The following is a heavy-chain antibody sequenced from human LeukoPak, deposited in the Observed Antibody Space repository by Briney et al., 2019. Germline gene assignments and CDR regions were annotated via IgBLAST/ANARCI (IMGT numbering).Heavy chain of an antibody. CDR3: ARRRDYFDY. CDR2: ISSSGGNI. CDR1: GFDLSDYY. Sequence: GGSLRLSCVVSGFDLSDYYMSWIRQAPGKGLEWISYISSSGGNIYFADSVKDRFTVSRDNARGSLYLQMNSLTADDTAIYYCARRRDYFDYWGQGTQVTVSS. J-gene: IGHJ4*01. V-gene: IGHV3-11*01.